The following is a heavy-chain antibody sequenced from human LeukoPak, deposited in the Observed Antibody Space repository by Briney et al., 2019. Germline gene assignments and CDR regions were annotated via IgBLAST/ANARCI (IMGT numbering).Heavy chain of an antibody. CDR2: INWNGGST. V-gene: IGHV3-20*04. CDR1: GFTFDDYG. Sequence: PGGSLRLSCAASGFTFDDYGMSWVRQAPGKGLEWVSGINWNGGSTGYADSVKGRFTISRDNAKNSLYLQMNSLRAEDTAVYYCARGDAMTTVTPSLDYWGQGTLVTVSS. D-gene: IGHD4-11*01. CDR3: ARGDAMTTVTPSLDY. J-gene: IGHJ4*02.